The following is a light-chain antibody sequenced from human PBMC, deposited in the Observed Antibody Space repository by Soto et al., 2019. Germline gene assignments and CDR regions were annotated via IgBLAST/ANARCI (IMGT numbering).Light chain of an antibody. J-gene: IGKJ5*01. CDR2: GAS. CDR1: QSVSNTY. V-gene: IGKV3-20*01. CDR3: QQYGSSPIT. Sequence: EIVLTQSPGTLSLSPGERATLSCRASQSVSNTYLAWYQQKPGQAPRLLIYGASSRATGFPDRFSGSGSGTDFTLTISRLEPEDFAVYYCQQYGSSPITFGQGTRLEIK.